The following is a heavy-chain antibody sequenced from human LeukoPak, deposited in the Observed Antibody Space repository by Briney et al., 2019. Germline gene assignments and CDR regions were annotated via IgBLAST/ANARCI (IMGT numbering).Heavy chain of an antibody. CDR3: TRDRSRAEDD. CDR2: INQGGSDK. Sequence: PGGSLRLSCAASGFTFSGHLMSWVRQAPGKGLGWVANINQGGSDKYYVDSVKGRFTISRDNANNLLYLQMNSLRGEDTAVYYCTRDRSRAEDDWGQGTLVTVSS. V-gene: IGHV3-7*01. D-gene: IGHD1-14*01. J-gene: IGHJ4*02. CDR1: GFTFSGHL.